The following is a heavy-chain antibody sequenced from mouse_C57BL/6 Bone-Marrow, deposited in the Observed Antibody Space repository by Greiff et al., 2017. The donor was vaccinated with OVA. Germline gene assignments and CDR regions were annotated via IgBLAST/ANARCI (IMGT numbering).Heavy chain of an antibody. D-gene: IGHD2-3*01. CDR2: INPNNGGT. V-gene: IGHV1-26*01. Sequence: EVQLQQSGPELVKPGASVKISCKASGYTFTDYYMNWVKQSHGKSLEWIGDINPNNGGTSYNQKFKGKATLTVDKSSSTAYMELRSLTSEDSAVYYCARVDDVDYWGQGTTLTVSS. CDR3: ARVDDVDY. J-gene: IGHJ2*01. CDR1: GYTFTDYY.